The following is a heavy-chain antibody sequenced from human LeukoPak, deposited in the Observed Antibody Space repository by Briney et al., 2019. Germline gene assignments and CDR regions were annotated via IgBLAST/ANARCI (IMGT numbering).Heavy chain of an antibody. J-gene: IGHJ4*02. Sequence: ASVKVSCKASGGTFSSYAISWVRQAPGQGLEWMGGIIPIFGTANYAQKFQGRVTITADESTSTAYMELSSLRSDDTAVYYCARGDDLIQYYFDYWGQGTLVTVSS. D-gene: IGHD5-18*01. CDR3: ARGDDLIQYYFDY. CDR1: GGTFSSYA. V-gene: IGHV1-69*13. CDR2: IIPIFGTA.